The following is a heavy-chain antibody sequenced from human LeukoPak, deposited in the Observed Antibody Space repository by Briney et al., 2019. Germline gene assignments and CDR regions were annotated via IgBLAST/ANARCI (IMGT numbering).Heavy chain of an antibody. CDR3: AREFIEWSGYQLLYIYYYYYMDV. D-gene: IGHD2-2*02. J-gene: IGHJ6*03. V-gene: IGHV3-7*01. CDR1: GFTFSSYW. CDR2: IKQDGSEK. Sequence: PGGSLRLSCAASGFTFSSYWMSWVRQAPGKGLEWVANIKQDGSEKYYVDSVKGRFTISRDNAKNSLYLQMNSLRAEDTAVYYCAREFIEWSGYQLLYIYYYYYMDVWGKGTTVTVSS.